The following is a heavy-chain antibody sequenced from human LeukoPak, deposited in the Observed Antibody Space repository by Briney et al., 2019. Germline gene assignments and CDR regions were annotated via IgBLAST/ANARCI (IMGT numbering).Heavy chain of an antibody. Sequence: GGSLRLSCTASGFTFGTYWMTWVRQAPGRGLEWVANIKVDGSEKYYVDSVKGRFTISRDNAKNSLYLQMNSLRAEDTALYHCARIGGSGSYNYYYYMDVWGKGTTVTISS. D-gene: IGHD6-19*01. CDR2: IKVDGSEK. V-gene: IGHV3-7*03. J-gene: IGHJ6*03. CDR3: ARIGGSGSYNYYYYMDV. CDR1: GFTFGTYW.